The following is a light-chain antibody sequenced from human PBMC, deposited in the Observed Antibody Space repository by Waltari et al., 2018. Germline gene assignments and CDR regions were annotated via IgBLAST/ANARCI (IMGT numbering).Light chain of an antibody. CDR3: QQADSFPLT. CDR2: AAS. CDR1: EDIGTY. Sequence: DMVMTQSLSSMSASVGDRITLTCRASEDIGTYLAWYQQKPGEAPQLLISAASILQSGVPSRFHGSGSGTDFTLTISSLLPEDFATYFCQQADSFPLTFGGGTKVEVK. J-gene: IGKJ4*01. V-gene: IGKV1-12*01.